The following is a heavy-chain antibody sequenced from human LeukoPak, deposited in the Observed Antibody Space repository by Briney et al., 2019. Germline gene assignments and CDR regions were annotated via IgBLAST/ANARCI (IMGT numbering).Heavy chain of an antibody. V-gene: IGHV3-23*01. CDR1: GFIFNNYG. J-gene: IGHJ5*02. Sequence: GGSLRLSWAASGFIFNNYGLIWVRQAPGKGLEWLSAISNDGGGTNYADFVKGRFTISRDNSKNTLFLQMNSLRDEDTALYYCAKGSSGYFVDLWGQGTLVTVSS. D-gene: IGHD3-22*01. CDR2: ISNDGGGT. CDR3: AKGSSGYFVDL.